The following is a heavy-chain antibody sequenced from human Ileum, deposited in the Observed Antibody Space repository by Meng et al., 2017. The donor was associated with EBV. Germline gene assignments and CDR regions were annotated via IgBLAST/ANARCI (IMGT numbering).Heavy chain of an antibody. CDR2: MYDSDSGKA. CDR1: GASVSSGGYH. CDR3: AYYTAGRGGVGS. J-gene: IGHJ4*02. Sequence: VQLQEPGPRLVKPSETLSLSCSVSGASVSSGGYHWSWIRQPPGKGLEWIGCMYDSDSGKAKYNPSLNSRVIISLDTSKNHFVLKLTSVTAANTAVYYCAYYTAGRGGVGSWGQGTLVTVSS. V-gene: IGHV4-61*03. D-gene: IGHD2-8*02.